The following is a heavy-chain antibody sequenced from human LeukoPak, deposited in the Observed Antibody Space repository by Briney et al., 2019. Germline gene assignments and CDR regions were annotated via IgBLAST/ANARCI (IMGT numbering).Heavy chain of an antibody. Sequence: GGSLRLSCAAFGFTFTDYYMSWIRQAPGKGLEWVSYISSTSFFTNYADSVKGRFTLSRDNSKNTLYLQMNSLRIEDTTVYYCGRGSVGFGELNYWGQGALVTVSS. J-gene: IGHJ4*02. D-gene: IGHD3-10*01. CDR2: ISSTSFFT. V-gene: IGHV3-11*06. CDR1: GFTFTDYY. CDR3: GRGSVGFGELNY.